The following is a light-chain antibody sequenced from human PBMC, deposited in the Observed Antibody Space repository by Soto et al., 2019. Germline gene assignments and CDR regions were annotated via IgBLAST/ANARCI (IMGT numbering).Light chain of an antibody. CDR2: RAS. CDR3: LQYNSYAT. V-gene: IGKV1-5*03. Sequence: DIQMTQSPSTLSASVGDRVTITCRASEGIGSWLAWYQQKPAKAPKVLIYRASNLDGGAPSSFSGSGSRTEFISIISILQPDDFATYYFLQYNSYATFGQGTKVEIK. J-gene: IGKJ1*01. CDR1: EGIGSW.